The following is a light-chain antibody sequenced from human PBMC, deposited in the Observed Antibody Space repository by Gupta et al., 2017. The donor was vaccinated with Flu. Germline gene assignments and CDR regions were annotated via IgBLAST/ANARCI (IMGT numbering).Light chain of an antibody. Sequence: NSAFWYQQHPHTAPKLMIYDVSNRHAGSSNLLSGSKSGNTAALTISGLQAEDEADYYCSSYTRDSTGFVGFGGGTKLTVL. CDR3: SSYTRDSTGFVG. CDR1: NS. CDR2: DVS. V-gene: IGLV2-14*04. J-gene: IGLJ2*01.